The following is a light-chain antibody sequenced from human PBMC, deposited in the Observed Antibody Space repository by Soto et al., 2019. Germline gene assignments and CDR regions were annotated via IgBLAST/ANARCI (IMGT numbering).Light chain of an antibody. Sequence: EIVMTQSPATLSVSPGERATLACRASQSVSSNLAWYQQKPGQAPRLLIYDASTRATGIPVRFSGSGSGTEFTLTINSLQSKDFAVYYCQQYNYWPLFGPGTKVDIK. V-gene: IGKV3-15*01. CDR2: DAS. CDR1: QSVSSN. J-gene: IGKJ3*01. CDR3: QQYNYWPL.